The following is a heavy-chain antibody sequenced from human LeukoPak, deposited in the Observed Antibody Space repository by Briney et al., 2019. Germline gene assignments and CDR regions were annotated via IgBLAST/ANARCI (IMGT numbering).Heavy chain of an antibody. CDR1: GFTFSSYW. J-gene: IGHJ4*02. Sequence: PGGSLRLSCAASGFTFSSYWMSWVRQAPGKGLEWVANIKQDGSEKYYVDSVKGRFTISRDNAKNSLYLQMNGLRVEDTAVYYCAKEGRSLQTYWGQGTLVTVSS. CDR2: IKQDGSEK. D-gene: IGHD5-24*01. CDR3: AKEGRSLQTY. V-gene: IGHV3-7*03.